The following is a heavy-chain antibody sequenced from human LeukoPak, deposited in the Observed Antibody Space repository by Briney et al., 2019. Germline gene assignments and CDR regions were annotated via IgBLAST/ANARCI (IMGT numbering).Heavy chain of an antibody. Sequence: TTSETLSLTCSVSGGSISPYYWSWIRQPPGEGLEWIGYVSCRGHTNYNPSLESRVTISLDTSKNQFSLKLNSVTAADTAVYYCAKSNGYGLVDIWGQGTMVTVSS. V-gene: IGHV4-59*08. D-gene: IGHD3-10*01. CDR3: AKSNGYGLVDI. CDR2: VSCRGHT. CDR1: GGSISPYY. J-gene: IGHJ3*02.